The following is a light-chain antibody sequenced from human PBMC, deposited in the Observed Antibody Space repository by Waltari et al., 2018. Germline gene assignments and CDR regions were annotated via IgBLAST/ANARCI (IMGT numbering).Light chain of an antibody. CDR2: STD. CDR1: SLRTYA. V-gene: IGLV3-19*01. CDR3: HSRDASGVGGS. Sequence: SSELTQDPAVSVALGQTVTITCQGDSLRTYAADWYQQRPGQAPILVLFSTDDRPSGIPDRFSGSSSRDTASLTITGAQAEDEASYYCHSRDASGVGGSFGGGTKLTVL. J-gene: IGLJ2*01.